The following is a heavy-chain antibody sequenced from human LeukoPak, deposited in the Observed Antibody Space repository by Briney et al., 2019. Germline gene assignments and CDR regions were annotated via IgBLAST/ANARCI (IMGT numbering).Heavy chain of an antibody. V-gene: IGHV4-34*01. Sequence: PSETLSLTCAVYGGSLSDYYWSWIRQPPGKGLEWIGEINHSGSTNYNPSLKSRVTISVDTSKNQFSLKLSSVTAADTAVYYCARVRIVVVAAVRAFDIWGQGTMVTVSS. CDR3: ARVRIVVVAAVRAFDI. D-gene: IGHD2-15*01. J-gene: IGHJ3*02. CDR2: INHSGST. CDR1: GGSLSDYY.